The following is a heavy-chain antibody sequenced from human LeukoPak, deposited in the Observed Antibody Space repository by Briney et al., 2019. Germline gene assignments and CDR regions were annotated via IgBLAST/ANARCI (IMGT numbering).Heavy chain of an antibody. V-gene: IGHV3-23*01. CDR3: AKGIQWELPLEY. D-gene: IGHD1-26*01. Sequence: PGGSLRLSCAASGFTFSNYAMSWVRQAPGKGLEWVSVISGRGDKTYYAGSAKGRFTISRDNSKNTLYLQMNSRRDVDTAIYYCAKGIQWELPLEYWGQGTLVTVSS. J-gene: IGHJ4*02. CDR2: ISGRGDKT. CDR1: GFTFSNYA.